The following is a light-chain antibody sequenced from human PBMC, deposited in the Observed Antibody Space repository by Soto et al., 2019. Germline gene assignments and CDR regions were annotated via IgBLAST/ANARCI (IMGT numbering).Light chain of an antibody. V-gene: IGKV3-15*01. CDR3: QQYNNWPL. CDR2: GAS. CDR1: QSVSRSY. Sequence: EIVLTQSPGTLSLSPGERATLSCRGSQSVSRSYLAWYQQKPGQAPRVLIYGASTRATGIPARFSGSGSGTEFTLTISSLQSEDFAVYYCQQYNNWPLFGGGTKVDIK. J-gene: IGKJ4*01.